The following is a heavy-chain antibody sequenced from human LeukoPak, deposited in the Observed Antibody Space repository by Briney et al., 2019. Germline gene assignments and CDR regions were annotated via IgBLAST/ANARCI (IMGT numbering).Heavy chain of an antibody. CDR2: IWYDGSNK. CDR3: AKSGYSYGSDYFDY. Sequence: GGSLRLSCAASGFTFSSYGMHWVRQAPGKGLECVAVIWYDGSNKYYADSVKGRFTISRDNSKNTLYLQMNSLRAEDTAVYYCAKSGYSYGSDYFDYWGQGTLVTVSS. D-gene: IGHD5-18*01. J-gene: IGHJ4*02. CDR1: GFTFSSYG. V-gene: IGHV3-33*06.